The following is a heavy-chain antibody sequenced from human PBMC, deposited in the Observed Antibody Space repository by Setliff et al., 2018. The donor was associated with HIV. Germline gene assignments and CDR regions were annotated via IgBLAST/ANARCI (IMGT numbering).Heavy chain of an antibody. CDR2: IDWDDDK. CDR3: ARSPSGWYAGLDY. J-gene: IGHJ4*02. CDR1: GFSLSTSGMC. V-gene: IGHV2-70*11. Sequence: QTLTLTCTFSGFSLSTSGMCVSWIRQPPGKALEWLARIDWDDDKYYSTSLKTRLTISKDTSKNQVVLTMTNMDPVDSATYYCARSPSGWYAGLDYWGQGTLVTVSS. D-gene: IGHD6-19*01.